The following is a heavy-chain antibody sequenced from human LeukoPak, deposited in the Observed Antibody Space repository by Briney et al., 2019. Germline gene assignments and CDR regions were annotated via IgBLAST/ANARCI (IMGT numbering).Heavy chain of an antibody. V-gene: IGHV3-48*02. CDR3: ANLLRGSCSSTSCSDAFDI. CDR1: GFTFSSYS. J-gene: IGHJ3*02. Sequence: GGSLRLSCAASGFTFSSYSMNWVRQAPGKGLEWVSYISSSSSTIYYADSVKGRFTISRDNAKNSLYLQMNSLRDEDTAVYYCANLLRGSCSSTSCSDAFDIWGQGTMVTVSS. D-gene: IGHD2-2*01. CDR2: ISSSSSTI.